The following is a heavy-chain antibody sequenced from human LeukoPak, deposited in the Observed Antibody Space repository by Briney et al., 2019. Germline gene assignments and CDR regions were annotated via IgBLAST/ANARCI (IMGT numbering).Heavy chain of an antibody. J-gene: IGHJ6*03. V-gene: IGHV1-8*01. CDR2: MNPNSGNT. CDR1: GYTFTSYD. Sequence: GASVKVSCKASGYTFTSYDINWVRQATGQGLEWMGWMNPNSGNTGYAQKFQGRVTMTRNTSISTAYTELSSLRSEDTAVYYCARIVTGDRKPPRRYYYYYMDVWGKGTTVTVSS. D-gene: IGHD4-17*01. CDR3: ARIVTGDRKPPRRYYYYYMDV.